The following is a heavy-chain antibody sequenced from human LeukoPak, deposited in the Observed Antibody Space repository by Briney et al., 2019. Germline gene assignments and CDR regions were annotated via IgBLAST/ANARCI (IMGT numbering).Heavy chain of an antibody. J-gene: IGHJ6*02. Sequence: GSLRLSCAASGFTFSSYGMHWVRQAPGKGLEWVAVISYDGSNKYYADSVKGRFTISRDNSKNTLYLQMNSLRAEDTAVYYCAKDKSTALGYYGMDVWGQGTTVTVSS. V-gene: IGHV3-30*18. CDR1: GFTFSSYG. CDR2: ISYDGSNK. D-gene: IGHD7-27*01. CDR3: AKDKSTALGYYGMDV.